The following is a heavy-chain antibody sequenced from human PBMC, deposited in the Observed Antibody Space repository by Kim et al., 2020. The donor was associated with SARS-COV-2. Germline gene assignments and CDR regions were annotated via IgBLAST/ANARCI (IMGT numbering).Heavy chain of an antibody. V-gene: IGHV1-18*01. Sequence: ASVKVSCKASGYTFTSYGISWVRQTPGQGLEWMGWISAYNGNTNYAQKLQGRVTMTTDTSTSTAYMELRSLRSDDTAVYYCAVGYSSSWYLGWYFDYWGQGTLVTVSS. J-gene: IGHJ4*02. D-gene: IGHD6-13*01. CDR2: ISAYNGNT. CDR3: AVGYSSSWYLGWYFDY. CDR1: GYTFTSYG.